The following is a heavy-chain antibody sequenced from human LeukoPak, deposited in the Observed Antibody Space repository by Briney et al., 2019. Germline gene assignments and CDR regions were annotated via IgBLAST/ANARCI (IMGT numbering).Heavy chain of an antibody. J-gene: IGHJ3*02. CDR2: ISYSGGTT. CDR1: GFTFTSYA. V-gene: IGHV3-23*01. CDR3: AKARLSSRGDAFDI. Sequence: PGGSLRLSCASSGFTFTSYAVSWVRQAPGKGLEWVSTISYSGGTTYHTDSVKGRFTISRDISKNTVYLQMNSLKAEDTAVYYCAKARLSSRGDAFDIWGQGTMVTVSS. D-gene: IGHD2-2*01.